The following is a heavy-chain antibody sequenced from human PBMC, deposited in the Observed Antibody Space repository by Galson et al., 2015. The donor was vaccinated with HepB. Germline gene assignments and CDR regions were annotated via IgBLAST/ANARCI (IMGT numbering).Heavy chain of an antibody. D-gene: IGHD3-22*01. CDR3: ARDYSYYYDSSAYPDY. V-gene: IGHV3-7*03. J-gene: IGHJ4*02. CDR2: IKQDGSEK. CDR1: GFSFRSCW. Sequence: SLRLSCAASGFSFRSCWMSWVRQAPGKGLEWVANIKQDGSEKYYVDSVKGRFTISRDNVKKSLYLQMSSLRAEDTAVYYCARDYSYYYDSSAYPDYWGQGTLVTVSS.